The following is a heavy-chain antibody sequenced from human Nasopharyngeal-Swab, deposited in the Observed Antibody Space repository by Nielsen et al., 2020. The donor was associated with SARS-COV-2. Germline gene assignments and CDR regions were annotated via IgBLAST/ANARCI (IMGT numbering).Heavy chain of an antibody. CDR2: VSGTGHTT. Sequence: GGSLRLSCSASGFTFSTYAMSWVRQAPGKGLEWVSSVSGTGHTTKYTDSVKGLFTISRDNSEKKVYLEMHSLRAEGTAVYYCAKDRYCSGGACYFNGFDSWGQGTLVTVSS. V-gene: IGHV3-23*01. J-gene: IGHJ4*02. CDR3: AKDRYCSGGACYFNGFDS. D-gene: IGHD2-15*01. CDR1: GFTFSTYA.